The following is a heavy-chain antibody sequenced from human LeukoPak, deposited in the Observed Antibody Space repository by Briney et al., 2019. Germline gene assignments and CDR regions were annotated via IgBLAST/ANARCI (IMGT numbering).Heavy chain of an antibody. CDR2: INPSGGST. J-gene: IGHJ6*02. D-gene: IGHD6-19*01. CDR3: ARDWGIEGRDIPVAGRSDYYFGLDV. V-gene: IGHV1-46*01. Sequence: ASVKVSCKASGYTFTSYDINWVRQAPGQGLEWMGIINPSGGSTDYAQKFQGRVTMTRDASTSTVYMELSSLRFEDTAVYYCARDWGIEGRDIPVAGRSDYYFGLDVWGPGTTVTVSS. CDR1: GYTFTSYD.